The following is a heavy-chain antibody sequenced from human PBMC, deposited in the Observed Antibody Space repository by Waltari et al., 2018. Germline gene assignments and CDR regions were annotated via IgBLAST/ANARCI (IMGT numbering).Heavy chain of an antibody. V-gene: IGHV3-33*06. J-gene: IGHJ3*02. Sequence: QVPLVESGGGVVQPGRSLRLSCAASGFTFSSCGMHWVRQAPGKGLEWVAVIWYDGSNKYYADAVKGRFTISRDNSKNTLYLQMNSLRAEDTAVYYCAKIPQAPTLDPGDALDIWGQGTMVTVSS. CDR2: IWYDGSNK. CDR3: AKIPQAPTLDPGDALDI. CDR1: GFTFSSCG.